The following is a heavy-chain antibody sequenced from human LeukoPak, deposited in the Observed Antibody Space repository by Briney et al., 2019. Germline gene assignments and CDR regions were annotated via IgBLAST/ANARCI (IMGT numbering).Heavy chain of an antibody. V-gene: IGHV3-30*18. Sequence: GGSLRLSCAASGFTFSSYGMHWVRQAPSKGLEWVAVISYDGSNKHYSDSVEGRFTIFRDNSKNTLYLQANSLRAEDTAVYYCVKDRRVGSTYFDYWGQGSLVTVSS. D-gene: IGHD1-26*01. J-gene: IGHJ4*02. CDR3: VKDRRVGSTYFDY. CDR2: ISYDGSNK. CDR1: GFTFSSYG.